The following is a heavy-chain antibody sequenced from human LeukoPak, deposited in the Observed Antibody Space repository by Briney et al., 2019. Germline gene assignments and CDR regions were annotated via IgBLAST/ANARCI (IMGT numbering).Heavy chain of an antibody. Sequence: GGSLRLSYAASGFAVSTNYMIWVRQAPGKGLEWVSVIYSGGTTFYADSVKGRFTISRDNSNNTLYLQMNSLRADDTAVYYCTKLKGWYGEGFFDYWGKGTLVTVSS. D-gene: IGHD3-10*01. V-gene: IGHV3-53*01. J-gene: IGHJ4*02. CDR3: TKLKGWYGEGFFDY. CDR2: IYSGGTT. CDR1: GFAVSTNY.